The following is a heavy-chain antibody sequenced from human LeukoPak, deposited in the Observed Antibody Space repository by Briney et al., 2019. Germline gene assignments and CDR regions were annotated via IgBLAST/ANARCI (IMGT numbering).Heavy chain of an antibody. J-gene: IGHJ6*02. D-gene: IGHD4-11*01. V-gene: IGHV3-66*01. CDR1: GFTVSSNY. Sequence: GGSLRLSCAASGFTVSSNYMSWVRQAPGKGLEWVSVIYSGGSTYYADSVKGRFTISRDDSKNTLYLQMNSLRAEDTAVYYCARVVRLQSYYYYGMDVWGQGTTVTVSS. CDR2: IYSGGST. CDR3: ARVVRLQSYYYYGMDV.